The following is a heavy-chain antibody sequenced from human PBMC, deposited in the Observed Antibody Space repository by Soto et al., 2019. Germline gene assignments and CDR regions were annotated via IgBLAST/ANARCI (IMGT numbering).Heavy chain of an antibody. Sequence: SQTLSLTCAISGDSVSSISATWNWIRQSPSRGLEWLGRTYYRSKWYNDYAVSAKSRITINPDTSKNQFFLQLSSVTPEDTAVYYCARVTWGPLDYWGQGTLVTVSS. J-gene: IGHJ4*02. V-gene: IGHV6-1*01. D-gene: IGHD3-16*01. CDR2: TYYRSKWYN. CDR1: GDSVSSISAT. CDR3: ARVTWGPLDY.